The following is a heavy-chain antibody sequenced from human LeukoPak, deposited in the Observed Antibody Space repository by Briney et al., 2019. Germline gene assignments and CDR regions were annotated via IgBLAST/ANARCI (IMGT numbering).Heavy chain of an antibody. D-gene: IGHD3-10*01. J-gene: IGHJ4*02. CDR3: ARAYGSGSYYDY. Sequence: GGSLRLSCAASGFTVSSNYMSWVRQAPGRGLEWVSVIYSGGYTYYADSVQGRFTISRDNSKNTLYLQMNSLRAEDTAVYYCARAYGSGSYYDYWGQGTLVTVSS. V-gene: IGHV3-66*01. CDR1: GFTVSSNY. CDR2: IYSGGYT.